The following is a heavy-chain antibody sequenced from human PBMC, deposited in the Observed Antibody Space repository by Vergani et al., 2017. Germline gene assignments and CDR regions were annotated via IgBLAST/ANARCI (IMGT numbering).Heavy chain of an antibody. CDR1: GGSISSGDHC. Sequence: QVQLQESGPGVVKPSQTLSLTCAVSGGSISSGDHCWTWIRQRPGKGLEWIGYIFYSGTTYDNPSLRSRLTISVDTSQNQFSLKLRSVTAAATAVYYCAGVGREVPATSHFDYRDVWAKGPRSSSP. D-gene: IGHD5-24*01. V-gene: IGHV4-31*11. CDR2: IFYSGTT. J-gene: IGHJ6*03. CDR3: AGVGREVPATSHFDYRDV.